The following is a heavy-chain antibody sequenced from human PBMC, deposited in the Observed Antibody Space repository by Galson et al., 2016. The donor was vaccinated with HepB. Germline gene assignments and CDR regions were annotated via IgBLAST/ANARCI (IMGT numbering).Heavy chain of an antibody. D-gene: IGHD1-14*01. CDR3: ARDGGGTGGYYYYAMDV. CDR2: IGTAGDT. V-gene: IGHV3-13*01. CDR1: GSTFSRYD. J-gene: IGHJ6*02. Sequence: SLRLSCAASGSTFSRYDMHWVRRVTGKGLEWVSAIGTAGDTYYPGSVKGRFTISRENAKNSLYLQMNSLRDEDTAVYYCARDGGGTGGYYYYAMDVWGQGTTVTVSS.